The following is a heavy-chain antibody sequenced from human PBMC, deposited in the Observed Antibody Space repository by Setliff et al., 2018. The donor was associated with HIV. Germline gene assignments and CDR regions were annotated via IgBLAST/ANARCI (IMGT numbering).Heavy chain of an antibody. D-gene: IGHD3-10*01. V-gene: IGHV4-4*09. CDR3: ARRIDNSGSFPDKNWFDT. CDR2: IYSSGTT. J-gene: IGHJ5*02. CDR1: GVSISDHY. Sequence: PSETLSLTCFVSGVSISDHYWGWIRQPPGKVLGWIGYIYSSGTTQYNPSLQSRVTMSIDTSKNQFSLKLTSLTAADTAVYYCARRIDNSGSFPDKNWFDTWGQGSLVTVSS.